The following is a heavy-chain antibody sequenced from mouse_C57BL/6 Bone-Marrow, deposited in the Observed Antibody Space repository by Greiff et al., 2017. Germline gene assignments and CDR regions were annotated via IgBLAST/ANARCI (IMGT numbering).Heavy chain of an antibody. CDR1: GFNIKDDY. CDR3: TRRYYGSSFYFDY. Sequence: EVHLVESGAELVRPGASVKLSCTASGFNIKDDYMHWVKQRPEQGLEWIGWIDPENGDTEYASKFQGKATITADTSSNTAYLQLSSLTSEDTAVYYCTRRYYGSSFYFDYWGQGTTLTVSS. CDR2: IDPENGDT. J-gene: IGHJ2*01. V-gene: IGHV14-4*01. D-gene: IGHD1-1*01.